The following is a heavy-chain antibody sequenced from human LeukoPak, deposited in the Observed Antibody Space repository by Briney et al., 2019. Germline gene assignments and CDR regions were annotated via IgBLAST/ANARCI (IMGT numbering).Heavy chain of an antibody. Sequence: PSETLSLTCTVSGGSISSGDYYWSWIRQPPGKGLEWIGYIYYSGSTYYNPSLKSRVTISVDTSKNQFSLKLSSVTAADTAVYYSAREGHDYADENWFDPCGQGSLVSVSS. CDR3: AREGHDYADENWFDP. CDR1: GGSISSGDYY. V-gene: IGHV4-30-4*01. J-gene: IGHJ5*02. CDR2: IYYSGST. D-gene: IGHD4-17*01.